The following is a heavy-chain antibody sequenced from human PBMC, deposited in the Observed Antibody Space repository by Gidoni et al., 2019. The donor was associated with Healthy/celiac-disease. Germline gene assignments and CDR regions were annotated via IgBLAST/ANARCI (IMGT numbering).Heavy chain of an antibody. CDR1: GGSVSSGSYY. CDR2: IYYSGST. D-gene: IGHD1-26*01. CDR3: ARVVRVGAYGPPDY. Sequence: QLQLQESGPGLVQPSETLSLPCTVSGGSVSSGSYYWRWIRQPPGKGLEWIGYIYYSGSTNYNPSLKSRVTISVDTSKNQFSLKLSAVTAADTAVYYCARVVRVGAYGPPDYWGQGTLVTVSA. V-gene: IGHV4-61*01. J-gene: IGHJ4*02.